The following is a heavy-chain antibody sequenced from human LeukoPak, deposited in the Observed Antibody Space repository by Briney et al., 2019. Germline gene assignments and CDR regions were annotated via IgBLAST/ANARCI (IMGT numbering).Heavy chain of an antibody. V-gene: IGHV3-NL1*01. J-gene: IGHJ6*03. CDR1: GFTFSSYG. D-gene: IGHD3-10*01. CDR2: IYSGGST. Sequence: GGSLRLSCAASGFTFSSYGMHWVRQAPGKGLEWVSVIYSGGSTYYADSVKGRFTISRDNSKNTLYLQMNSLRAEDTAVYYCAREVRGYYYYYYMDVWGKGTTVTISS. CDR3: AREVRGYYYYYYMDV.